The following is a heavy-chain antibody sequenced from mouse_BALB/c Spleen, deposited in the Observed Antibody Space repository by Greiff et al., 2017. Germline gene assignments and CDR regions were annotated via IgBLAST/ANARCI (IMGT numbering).Heavy chain of an antibody. V-gene: IGHV5-4*02. CDR3: ARRNWDGSYYAMDY. J-gene: IGHJ4*01. Sequence: EVQLMQSGGGLVKPGGSLKLSCAASGFTFSDYYMYWVRQTPEKRLEWVATISDGCSYTYYPDSVKGRVTISRDNAKNNLYLQMSSLKSEDTAMYYCARRNWDGSYYAMDYWGQGTSVTVSS. CDR1: GFTFSDYY. CDR2: ISDGCSYT. D-gene: IGHD4-1*01.